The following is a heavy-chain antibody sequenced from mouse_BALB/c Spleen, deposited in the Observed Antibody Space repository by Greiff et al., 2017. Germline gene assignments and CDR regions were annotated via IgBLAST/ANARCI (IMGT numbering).Heavy chain of an antibody. J-gene: IGHJ4*01. V-gene: IGHV5-4*02. D-gene: IGHD4-1*01. CDR3: ARNWDGAMDY. CDR1: GFTFSDYY. CDR2: ISDGGSYT. Sequence: EVQRVESGEGLVKPGGSLKLSCAASGFTFSDYYMYWVRQTPEKRLEWVATISDGGSYTYYPDSVKGRFTISRDNAKNNLYLQMSSLKSEDTAMYYCARNWDGAMDYWGQGTSVTVSS.